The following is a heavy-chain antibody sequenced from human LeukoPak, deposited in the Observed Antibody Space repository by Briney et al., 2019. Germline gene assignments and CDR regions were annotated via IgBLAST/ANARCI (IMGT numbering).Heavy chain of an antibody. V-gene: IGHV3-7*01. D-gene: IGHD5-12*01. J-gene: IGHJ5*02. Sequence: GVLRLSCAASGFTFSNYWMTWVRQAPGKGLEWVAHINQDGSEEHYMDSVKARFTISRDNAKNSLSLQMNSLRAEDTAVYYCVRDGGVSGYDLLDHWGQGTLVTVSS. CDR1: GFTFSNYW. CDR3: VRDGGVSGYDLLDH. CDR2: INQDGSEE.